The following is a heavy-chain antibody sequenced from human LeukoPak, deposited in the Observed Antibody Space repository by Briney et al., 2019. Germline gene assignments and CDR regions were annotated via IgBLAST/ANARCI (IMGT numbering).Heavy chain of an antibody. CDR3: AKFLKAAAPWFDP. J-gene: IGHJ5*02. CDR1: GFTFTIYA. V-gene: IGHV3-23*01. Sequence: TGGSLRLSCAASGFTFTIYAMSWVRQAPGKGLEWVSAISGSGGSTYYADSVKGRFTISRDNSKNTLYLRMNSLRAEDTAVYYCAKFLKAAAPWFDPWGQGTLVTVSS. CDR2: ISGSGGST. D-gene: IGHD6-13*01.